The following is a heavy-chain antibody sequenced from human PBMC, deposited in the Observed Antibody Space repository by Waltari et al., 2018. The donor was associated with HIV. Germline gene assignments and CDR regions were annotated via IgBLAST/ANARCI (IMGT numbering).Heavy chain of an antibody. Sequence: QVTLKESGPVLVKPAETLTLTCTVSGFSLNTAGLGVGWIRQPPGKALEWLAHIFSNDEEVYSTSLESRLTISRDAFKSQVVLTMTNMDPVDTATYYCVRFSYVHYDFGTDVWGRGTTVTVSS. V-gene: IGHV2-26*01. CDR3: VRFSYVHYDFGTDV. CDR1: GFSLNTAGLG. D-gene: IGHD4-17*01. CDR2: IFSNDEE. J-gene: IGHJ6*02.